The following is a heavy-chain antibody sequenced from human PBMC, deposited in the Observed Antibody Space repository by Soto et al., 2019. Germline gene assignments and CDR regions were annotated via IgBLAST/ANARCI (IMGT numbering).Heavy chain of an antibody. CDR1: GGSFSGYY. J-gene: IGHJ5*02. CDR2: INHSGST. CDR3: ARTAPTAARRVSRVNWFDP. D-gene: IGHD6-6*01. V-gene: IGHV4-34*01. Sequence: PSESLSLTWAVYGGSFSGYYWSWIRQPPGKGMGWIGEINHSGSTNYNPSLKSRVTISVDTSKNQFSLKLSSVTAADTAVYYCARTAPTAARRVSRVNWFDPWGQGTLVTVSS.